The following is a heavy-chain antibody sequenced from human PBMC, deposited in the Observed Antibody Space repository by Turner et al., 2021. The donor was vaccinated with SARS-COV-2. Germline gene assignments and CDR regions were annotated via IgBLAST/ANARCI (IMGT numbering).Heavy chain of an antibody. V-gene: IGHV4-34*01. CDR2: SNHSGST. J-gene: IGHJ4*02. CDR3: ARGPYAVTGPFDY. D-gene: IGHD2-21*02. Sequence: QGQLQQWGAGLLKPSETLSLTSAVYGGSFSGYYWSWIRQPPGKGLEWIGESNHSGSTNYNPSLKSRVTISVDTSKNQFSLKLSSVTAADTAVYYCARGPYAVTGPFDYWGQGTLVTVSS. CDR1: GGSFSGYY.